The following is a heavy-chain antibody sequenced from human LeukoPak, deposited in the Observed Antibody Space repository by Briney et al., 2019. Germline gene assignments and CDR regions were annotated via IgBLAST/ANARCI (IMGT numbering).Heavy chain of an antibody. CDR3: ARDLAAGAYGMDV. J-gene: IGHJ6*02. Sequence: PGGSLRLSCAASGFTFGSYSMNWVRQAPGKGLEWVSSISSSSSYIYYADSVKGRFTISRDNAKNSLYLQMNSLRAEDTAVYYCARDLAAGAYGMDVWGQGTTVTVSS. CDR1: GFTFGSYS. D-gene: IGHD6-25*01. CDR2: ISSSSSYI. V-gene: IGHV3-21*01.